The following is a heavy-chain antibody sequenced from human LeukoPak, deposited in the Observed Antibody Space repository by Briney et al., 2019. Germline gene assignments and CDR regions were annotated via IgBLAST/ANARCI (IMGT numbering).Heavy chain of an antibody. D-gene: IGHD3-10*01. Sequence: GGSLRLSCAASGFTFSNYAMSWVRQAPGKGLEWVSGISGSGGSTQYADSVKGRLTISRDSPKNTLYLQMNSLRAEDTAIYYCAKGRGINTLFDYWGQGTLVTVSS. V-gene: IGHV3-23*01. CDR3: AKGRGINTLFDY. CDR2: ISGSGGST. J-gene: IGHJ4*02. CDR1: GFTFSNYA.